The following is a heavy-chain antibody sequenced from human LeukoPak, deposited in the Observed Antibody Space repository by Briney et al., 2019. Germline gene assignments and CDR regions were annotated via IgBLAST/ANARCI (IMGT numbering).Heavy chain of an antibody. V-gene: IGHV3-21*01. Sequence: GGSLRLSCAASGFTFSSYSMNWVRQAPGKGLEWVSSISSSSSYIYYADSVKGRFTISRDNAKNSLYLQMNSLRAEDTAVYYCARKRTLSHYFDYWGRGTLVTVPS. CDR3: ARKRTLSHYFDY. CDR2: ISSSSSYI. CDR1: GFTFSSYS. J-gene: IGHJ4*02. D-gene: IGHD3-16*02.